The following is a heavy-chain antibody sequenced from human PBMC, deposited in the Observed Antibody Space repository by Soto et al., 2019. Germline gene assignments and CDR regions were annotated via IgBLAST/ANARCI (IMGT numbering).Heavy chain of an antibody. D-gene: IGHD5-18*01. CDR3: VGSLMSRAMESFDY. CDR1: AGSISRYY. V-gene: IGHV4-59*01. J-gene: IGHJ4*02. Sequence: HVQLQESGPGLVKPSEPLSLTCSVSAGSISRYYWGWVRQSPGDGLEWIAHISYTVDASYNPSLKSRVTISLDTSKNQIALSLMSVTAADTAVYYCVGSLMSRAMESFDYWGQGTLVTVTS. CDR2: ISYTVDA.